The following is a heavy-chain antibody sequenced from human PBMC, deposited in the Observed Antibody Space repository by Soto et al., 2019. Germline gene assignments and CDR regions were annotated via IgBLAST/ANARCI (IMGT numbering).Heavy chain of an antibody. Sequence: GGSLRLSCAASGFIFSNYVMSWVCQAPGKGLEWVSSISDSGGTSYYADSVKGRFTISRDNSKNTLYLQMNSLRAEDTAIYYCAKRPRALLTFDYWGQGTLVTVSS. CDR2: ISDSGGTS. CDR3: AKRPRALLTFDY. V-gene: IGHV3-23*01. D-gene: IGHD1-26*01. J-gene: IGHJ4*02. CDR1: GFIFSNYV.